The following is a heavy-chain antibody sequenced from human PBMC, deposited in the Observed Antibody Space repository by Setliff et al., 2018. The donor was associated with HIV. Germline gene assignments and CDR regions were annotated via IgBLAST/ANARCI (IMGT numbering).Heavy chain of an antibody. J-gene: IGHJ3*02. Sequence: PSETLSLTCAVSGGSISSSNWWSWVRQPPGKGLEWIGEIYHSASSNYNPSLKSRVTMSVDKSKNQFSLRLNSVTAADTAVYYCARVAVAGTTFDVFDIWGQGTMVTVS. V-gene: IGHV4-4*02. D-gene: IGHD6-19*01. CDR1: GGSISSSNW. CDR2: IYHSASS. CDR3: ARVAVAGTTFDVFDI.